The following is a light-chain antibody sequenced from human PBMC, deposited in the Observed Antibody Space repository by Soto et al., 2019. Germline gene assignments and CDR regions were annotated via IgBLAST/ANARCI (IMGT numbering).Light chain of an antibody. CDR3: TSYEGGNNV. Sequence: QSALTQPPSASGSPGQSVTISCTGTSSDVGCYNYVSWYIHHPGKVPKLMVYEVKKQPSGVPDSFSGSKSGNTASLTVSGLQAENAADYYCTSYEGGNNVFGTGTKLTVL. CDR2: EVK. CDR1: SSDVGCYNY. J-gene: IGLJ1*01. V-gene: IGLV2-8*01.